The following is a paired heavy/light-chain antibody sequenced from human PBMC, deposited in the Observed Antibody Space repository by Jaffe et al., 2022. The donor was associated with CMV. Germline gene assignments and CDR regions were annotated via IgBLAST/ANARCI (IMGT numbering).Heavy chain of an antibody. CDR2: ISYSGGA. CDR3: ARGWGNSKGTWFDP. CDR1: GSSTTSYY. J-gene: IGHJ5*02. V-gene: IGHV4-59*08. Sequence: QVQLQESGPGVVKPWETLSLICTVSGSSTTSYYWSWIRQAPGKGLEWIGYISYSGGATYNSSLRSRVTISLDTSDNQFSLKLTSVTAVDTAVYYCARGWGNSKGTWFDPWGQGTMVSVSS. D-gene: IGHD3-16*01.
Light chain of an antibody. CDR1: SSNIGAGFD. Sequence: QSVLTQPPSVSGAPGQRVTISCTGSSSNIGAGFDVHWYQQLLGTAPKLLIYGYTNRASGVPDRFSGSNSGTSASLAITGLQAEDEADYYCQSYDKMSGSEVFGTGTRVTVL. V-gene: IGLV1-40*01. J-gene: IGLJ1*01. CDR3: QSYDKMSGSEV. CDR2: GYT.